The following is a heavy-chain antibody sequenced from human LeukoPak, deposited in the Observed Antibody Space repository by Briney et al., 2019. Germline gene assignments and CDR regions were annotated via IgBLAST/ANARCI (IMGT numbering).Heavy chain of an antibody. J-gene: IGHJ5*02. Sequence: KPSQTLSLTCTVSGGSISSGGYYWSWIRQPPGKGLEWIGYIYYRSGSTYYNPSLKSRVTISVDRSKNQFSLKLSSVTAADTAVYYCARGSGGPWGQGTLVTVSS. V-gene: IGHV4-30-2*01. CDR3: ARGSGGP. CDR1: GGSISSGGYY. CDR2: IYYRSGST. D-gene: IGHD1-26*01.